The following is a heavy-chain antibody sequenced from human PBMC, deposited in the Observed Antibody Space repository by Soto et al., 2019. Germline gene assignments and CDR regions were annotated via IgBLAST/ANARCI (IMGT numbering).Heavy chain of an antibody. J-gene: IGHJ4*02. CDR1: GYTFTSYY. Sequence: ASVKVSCKASGYTFTSYYMHWVRQAPGQGLEWMGIINPSGGSTSYAQKFQGRVTMTRDTSTSTVYMELSSLRSEDTAVYYCARDKSSITIFGVVSGPYYFDYWGQGTLVTVSS. CDR2: INPSGGST. V-gene: IGHV1-46*01. CDR3: ARDKSSITIFGVVSGPYYFDY. D-gene: IGHD3-3*01.